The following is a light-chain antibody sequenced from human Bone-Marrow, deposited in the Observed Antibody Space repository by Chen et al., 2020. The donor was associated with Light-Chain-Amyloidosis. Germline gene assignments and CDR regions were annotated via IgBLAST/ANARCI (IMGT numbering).Light chain of an antibody. CDR1: SSNIGAGYD. J-gene: IGLJ3*02. CDR3: QSYDSSLSGWV. Sequence: QSVMTPPPSVSGAPGQRITISCTGSSSNIGAGYDVHGYQQLPGTAPKLLIYGNSNRPSGVPDRFSGSKSGTSASLAITGLQAEDEADYYCQSYDSSLSGWVFGGGTKLTVL. V-gene: IGLV1-40*01. CDR2: GNS.